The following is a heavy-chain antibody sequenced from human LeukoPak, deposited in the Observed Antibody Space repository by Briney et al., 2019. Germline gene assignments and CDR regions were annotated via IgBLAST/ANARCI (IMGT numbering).Heavy chain of an antibody. CDR1: GGSINSYY. V-gene: IGHV4-59*01. CDR2: IYYSGST. CDR3: AREGSGSSGNYGSRDAFDI. J-gene: IGHJ3*02. Sequence: PSETLSLTCTVSGGSINSYYWSWIRQPPGKGLEWIGYIYYSGSTIYNPSLKSRVTISVDTSKNQFSLKLSSVTAADTAVYYCAREGSGSSGNYGSRDAFDIWGQGTMATVSS. D-gene: IGHD3-22*01.